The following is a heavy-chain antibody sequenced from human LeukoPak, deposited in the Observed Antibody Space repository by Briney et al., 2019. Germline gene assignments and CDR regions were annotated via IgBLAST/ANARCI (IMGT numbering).Heavy chain of an antibody. CDR2: IIPVFGTA. D-gene: IGHD3-22*01. J-gene: IGHJ4*02. CDR1: GGTVSSYA. CDR3: ARLSGGLYYDSSGYSSFDY. V-gene: IGHV1-69*13. Sequence: GASVKVSCKASGGTVSSYAISWVRQAPGHGLEWMGGIIPVFGTANYAQKFQGRVTITADESTSTAYMELSSLRSEDTAVYYCARLSGGLYYDSSGYSSFDYWGQGTLVTVSS.